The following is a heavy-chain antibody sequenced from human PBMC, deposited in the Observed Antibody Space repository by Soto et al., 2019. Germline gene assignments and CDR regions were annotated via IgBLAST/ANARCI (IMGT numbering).Heavy chain of an antibody. V-gene: IGHV3-74*01. D-gene: IGHD2-2*01. Sequence: SGGSLRLSCAAPGFTFIAYWMHWVRQAPGKGLVWVSRINTDGSDTSYADSVKGRFTISRDNAKNTLYLQMNSLRAEDTAIYYCASPVVPAAIWGQGTLVTVSS. CDR3: ASPVVPAAI. CDR2: INTDGSDT. J-gene: IGHJ4*02. CDR1: GFTFIAYW.